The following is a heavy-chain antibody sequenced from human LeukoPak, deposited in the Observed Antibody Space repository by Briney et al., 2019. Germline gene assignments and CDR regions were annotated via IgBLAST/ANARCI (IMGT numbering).Heavy chain of an antibody. J-gene: IGHJ4*02. V-gene: IGHV4-39*01. CDR2: IYYSGST. Sequence: SETVSLTCTVSGVSISGSSYSWGWIRQPPGKGLEWIGSIYYSGSTYYNPSLKSRVTISVDTSKNQFSLKLSSVTAADTAVYYCASHGYSYGVNFDYWGQGTLITVSS. CDR3: ASHGYSYGVNFDY. D-gene: IGHD5-18*01. CDR1: GVSISGSSYS.